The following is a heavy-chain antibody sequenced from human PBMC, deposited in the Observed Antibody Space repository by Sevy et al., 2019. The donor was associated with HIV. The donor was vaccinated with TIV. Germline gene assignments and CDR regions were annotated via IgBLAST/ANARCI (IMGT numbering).Heavy chain of an antibody. D-gene: IGHD3-16*01. V-gene: IGHV4-4*02. CDR2: IYHTGST. CDR1: GGSISSVNW. J-gene: IGHJ5*02. CDR3: ARGGETPRGFDP. Sequence: SETLSLTCAVSGGSISSVNWWHWVRQPPGKGVEWIGEIYHTGSTNYNPSLKSRVTIAVDNARNQLSLNLRSVTAADTAVYYCARGGETPRGFDPWGQGSLVTVSS.